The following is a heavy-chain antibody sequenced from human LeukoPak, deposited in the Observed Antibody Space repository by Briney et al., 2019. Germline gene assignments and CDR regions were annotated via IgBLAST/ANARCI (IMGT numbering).Heavy chain of an antibody. D-gene: IGHD1-26*01. V-gene: IGHV3-21*01. J-gene: IGHJ4*02. CDR1: GFTVSSNY. CDR2: ISSSSSYI. CDR3: ATSGSYSTPGDY. Sequence: GGSLRLSCAASGFTVSSNYMSWVRQAPGKGLEWVSSISSSSSYIYYADSVKGRFTISRDNAKNSLYLQMNSLRAEDTAVYYCATSGSYSTPGDYWGQGTLVTVSS.